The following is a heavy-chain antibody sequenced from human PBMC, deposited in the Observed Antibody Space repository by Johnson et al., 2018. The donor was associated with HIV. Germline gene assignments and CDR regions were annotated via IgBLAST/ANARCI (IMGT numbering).Heavy chain of an antibody. V-gene: IGHV3-30*03. D-gene: IGHD6-13*01. CDR3: ARELGYSSSNDAFDI. CDR2: ISYDGSNK. J-gene: IGHJ3*02. CDR1: GFTFSSYD. Sequence: QVQLVESGGGVVQPGRSLRVSCGASGFTFSSYDMHWVRQAPGKGLEWVAVISYDGSNKYYADSVKGRFTISRANSKNTLYLQINSLRAEDTAVYYCARELGYSSSNDAFDIWGQGTMVTVSS.